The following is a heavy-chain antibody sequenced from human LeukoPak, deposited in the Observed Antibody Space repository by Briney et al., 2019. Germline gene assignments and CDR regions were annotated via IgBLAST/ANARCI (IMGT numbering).Heavy chain of an antibody. CDR3: ARRYYDILTGYQYFDY. V-gene: IGHV4-39*01. Sequence: SETLSLTCTVSGGSISSSSYYWGWIRQPPGKGLEWIGSIYYSGSTYYNPSLKSRVTISVDTSKNQFSLKLSSVTAADTAVYYCARRYYDILTGYQYFDYLGQGTLVTVSS. CDR2: IYYSGST. J-gene: IGHJ4*02. D-gene: IGHD3-9*01. CDR1: GGSISSSSYY.